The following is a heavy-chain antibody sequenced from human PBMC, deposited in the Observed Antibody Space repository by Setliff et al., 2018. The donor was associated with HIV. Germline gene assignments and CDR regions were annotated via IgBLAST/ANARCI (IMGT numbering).Heavy chain of an antibody. CDR2: IYYSGST. CDR3: AGRRGGYDGSEDEAAFDI. CDR1: GGSISSHY. D-gene: IGHD3-22*01. J-gene: IGHJ3*02. Sequence: SETLSLTCTVSGGSISSHYWSWIRQPPGKGLEWIGSIYYSGSTNYNPSLKSRVTISVETSKNQFSLKLSSVTAADTAVYYCAGRRGGYDGSEDEAAFDIWGQGTMVTVSS. V-gene: IGHV4-59*11.